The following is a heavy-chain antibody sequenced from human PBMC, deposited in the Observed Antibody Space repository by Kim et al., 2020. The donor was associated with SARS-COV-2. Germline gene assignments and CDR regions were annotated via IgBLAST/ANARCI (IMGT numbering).Heavy chain of an antibody. Sequence: GGSMRLSCAASGFTFGDYAMHWVRQAPGKGLEWVSGISWNSGSIGYADSVKGRFTISRDNAKNSLYLQMNSLRAEDTALYYCAKDGRPRVLYYGDYDLHFDYWGQGTLVTVSS. CDR2: ISWNSGSI. CDR1: GFTFGDYA. J-gene: IGHJ4*02. D-gene: IGHD4-17*01. V-gene: IGHV3-9*01. CDR3: AKDGRPRVLYYGDYDLHFDY.